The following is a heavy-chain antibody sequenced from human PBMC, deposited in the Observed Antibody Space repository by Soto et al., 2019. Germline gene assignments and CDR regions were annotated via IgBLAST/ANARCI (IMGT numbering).Heavy chain of an antibody. V-gene: IGHV3-23*01. CDR3: AKRLDSSGYYYSY. J-gene: IGHJ4*02. D-gene: IGHD3-22*01. CDR1: GFTFSSYA. Sequence: RRLSCAASGFTFSSYAMNWVRQAPGKGLEWVSAISGSGGSTYYADSVKGRFTISRDNSKNTLYLQMNSLRAEDTAVYYCAKRLDSSGYYYSYWGQGTLVTVSS. CDR2: ISGSGGST.